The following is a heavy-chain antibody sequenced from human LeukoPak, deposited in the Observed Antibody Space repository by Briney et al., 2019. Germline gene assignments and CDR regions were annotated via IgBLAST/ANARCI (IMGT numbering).Heavy chain of an antibody. V-gene: IGHV3-23*01. D-gene: IGHD5-18*01. CDR3: VKEGDPAMNDGLH. CDR1: GFTFSSYA. Sequence: GGSLRLSCAASGFTFSSYAMSWVRQAPGKGLEWVSAISGSGGSTYYADSVKGRFTISRDNSKNMQYLQMNSLRAEDTAVYYCVKEGDPAMNDGLHWGQGTLVTVSS. J-gene: IGHJ4*02. CDR2: ISGSGGST.